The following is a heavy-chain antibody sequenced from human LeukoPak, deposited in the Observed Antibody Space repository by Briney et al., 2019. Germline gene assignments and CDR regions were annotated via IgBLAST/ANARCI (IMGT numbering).Heavy chain of an antibody. J-gene: IGHJ4*02. V-gene: IGHV3-7*01. CDR3: TRDRSRAEDD. D-gene: IGHD1-14*01. Sequence: GGSLRLSCAASGFTFSGHWMSWVRQAPGKGLEWVANIKQGGSEKYYVDSVKGRFTISRDNGNNLLYLQMNSLRGEDTAVYYCTRDRSRAEDDWGQGTLVTVSS. CDR1: GFTFSGHW. CDR2: IKQGGSEK.